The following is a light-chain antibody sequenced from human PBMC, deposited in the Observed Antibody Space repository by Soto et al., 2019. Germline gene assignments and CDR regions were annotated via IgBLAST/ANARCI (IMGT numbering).Light chain of an antibody. CDR1: QSVDSY. CDR2: DVS. V-gene: IGKV3-11*01. CDR3: QQRRNWHLT. Sequence: EIVLTQSPATLSLSPGERATLSCRASQSVDSYLTWYQQKPGQAPRLLIYDVSKRATGIPVRFSGSWAGTYFTLTISSVEPDYVAIYYYQQRRNWHLTFGGGTKVEIK. J-gene: IGKJ4*01.